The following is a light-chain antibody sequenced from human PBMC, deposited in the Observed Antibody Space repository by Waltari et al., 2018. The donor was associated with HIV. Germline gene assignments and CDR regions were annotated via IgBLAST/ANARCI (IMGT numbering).Light chain of an antibody. CDR1: QAISNS. V-gene: IGKV1-NL1*01. CDR2: AAS. J-gene: IGKJ1*01. CDR3: QQYYSTTTWT. Sequence: DIQLTQSPASLSASVGDRVTITCRASQAISNSIAWYQLRPGKAPRLLLFAASRLETGVTSRFIGSGSGTFFTLTITSLQPGDFATYYCQQYYSTTTWTFGQGTRVE.